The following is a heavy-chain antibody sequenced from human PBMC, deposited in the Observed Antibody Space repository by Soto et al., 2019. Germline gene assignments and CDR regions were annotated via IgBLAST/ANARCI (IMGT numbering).Heavy chain of an antibody. D-gene: IGHD4-17*01. CDR3: ARVRPTDYVGNYNNGMDV. J-gene: IGHJ6*02. V-gene: IGHV1-69*01. CDR1: GGTLSNYA. CDR2: IIPTFNTV. Sequence: QVQLVQSGAEVKKPGSSVKVSCKASGGTLSNYAFTWVRQAPGQGLEWMGGIIPTFNTVNYAQKFQGRVTITADESTSTAYTEVNSLRSEDTAVYYCARVRPTDYVGNYNNGMDVWGQGTTVTVSS.